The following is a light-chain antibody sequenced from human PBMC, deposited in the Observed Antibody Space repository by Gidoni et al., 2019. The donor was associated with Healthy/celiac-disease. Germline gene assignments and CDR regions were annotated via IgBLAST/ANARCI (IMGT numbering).Light chain of an antibody. V-gene: IGKV3-20*01. Sequence: IVLTPTPGTMSSSPGERATLSCSASQSVSSSYLAWYQQKPGQAPRLLIYGASSRATGIPDRFSGSGSGTDFTLTISRLEPEDFAVDYCQQYGSSPPITFGQGTRLEIK. CDR1: QSVSSSY. J-gene: IGKJ5*01. CDR3: QQYGSSPPIT. CDR2: GAS.